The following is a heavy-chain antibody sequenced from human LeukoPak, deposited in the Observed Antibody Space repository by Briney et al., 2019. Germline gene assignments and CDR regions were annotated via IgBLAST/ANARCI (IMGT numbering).Heavy chain of an antibody. CDR3: VKVAEKSRGIAAHYGRDV. Sequence: GGSLRLSCSASGFTFSSYAMHWVRQAPGKGLEYVSAISSNGGSTYYADSVKGRFTISRDNSKNTLYLQMSSLRAEDTAVYYCVKVAEKSRGIAAHYGRDVWGQGTTVTVSS. J-gene: IGHJ6*02. CDR1: GFTFSSYA. CDR2: ISSNGGST. D-gene: IGHD6-13*01. V-gene: IGHV3-64D*06.